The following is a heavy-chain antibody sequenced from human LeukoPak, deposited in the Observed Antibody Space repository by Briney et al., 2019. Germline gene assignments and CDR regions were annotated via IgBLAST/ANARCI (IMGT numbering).Heavy chain of an antibody. CDR1: GGSFSGYY. Sequence: PSETLSLTCAVYGGSFSGYYWSWIRQPPGKGLEWIGEINHSGSTNYNPSLKSRVTISVDTSKNQFSLKLSSVTAADTAVYYCARQKNYYGSGSYYAYYYMDVWGKGTTVTISS. CDR2: INHSGST. D-gene: IGHD3-10*01. V-gene: IGHV4-34*01. J-gene: IGHJ6*03. CDR3: ARQKNYYGSGSYYAYYYMDV.